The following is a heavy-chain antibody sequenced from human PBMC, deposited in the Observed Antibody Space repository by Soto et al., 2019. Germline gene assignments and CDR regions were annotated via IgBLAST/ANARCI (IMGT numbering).Heavy chain of an antibody. V-gene: IGHV1-2*04. Sequence: ASVKVSCKASGYTFTGYYMHWVRQAPGQGLEWMGWINPNSGGTNYAQKFQGWVTMTRDTSISTAYMELSRLRSDDTAVYYCARVPTLYSSSWYFDYWGQGTLVTVSS. J-gene: IGHJ4*02. CDR1: GYTFTGYY. CDR3: ARVPTLYSSSWYFDY. D-gene: IGHD6-13*01. CDR2: INPNSGGT.